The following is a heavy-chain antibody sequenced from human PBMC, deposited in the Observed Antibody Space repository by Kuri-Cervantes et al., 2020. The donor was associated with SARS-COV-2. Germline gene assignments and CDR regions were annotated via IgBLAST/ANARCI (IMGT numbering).Heavy chain of an antibody. CDR3: ARAAGYYGSGSYYPNWFDP. Sequence: SETLSLTCTVSGYSISSGYYGGWIRQPPGKGLEWIGSIYHNGSTYYNPSLKSRVTISVDTSKSQFSLKLSSVTAADTAVYYCARAAGYYGSGSYYPNWFDPWGQGTLVTVSS. D-gene: IGHD3-10*01. J-gene: IGHJ5*02. V-gene: IGHV4-38-2*02. CDR1: GYSISSGYY. CDR2: IYHNGST.